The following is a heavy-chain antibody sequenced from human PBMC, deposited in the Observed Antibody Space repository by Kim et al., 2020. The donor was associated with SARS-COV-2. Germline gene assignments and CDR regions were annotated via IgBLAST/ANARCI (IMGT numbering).Heavy chain of an antibody. CDR1: GFTFSSYW. D-gene: IGHD2-2*01. CDR3: ARGGIVPAAHNWFDP. J-gene: IGHJ5*02. V-gene: IGHV3-7*03. Sequence: GGSLRLSCAASGFTFSSYWMSWVRQAPGKGLEWVANIKQDGSEKYYVDSVKGRFTISRDNAKNSLYLQMNSLRAEDTAVYYCARGGIVPAAHNWFDPWGQGTLVTVSS. CDR2: IKQDGSEK.